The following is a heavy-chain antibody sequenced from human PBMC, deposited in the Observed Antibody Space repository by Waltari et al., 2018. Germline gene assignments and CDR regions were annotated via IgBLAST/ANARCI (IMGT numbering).Heavy chain of an antibody. V-gene: IGHV4-38-2*01. Sequence: QVQLQESGPGLVKPSETLSLTCAVSGYSISSGYYWGWIRQPPGKGLEWIGSIYHSGSTYYNPSLKRRVTISVDTSKNQFSLKLSSVTAADTAVYYCAAMVQGVIAWFDPWGQGTLVTVSS. CDR1: GYSISSGYY. D-gene: IGHD3-10*01. J-gene: IGHJ5*02. CDR2: IYHSGST. CDR3: AAMVQGVIAWFDP.